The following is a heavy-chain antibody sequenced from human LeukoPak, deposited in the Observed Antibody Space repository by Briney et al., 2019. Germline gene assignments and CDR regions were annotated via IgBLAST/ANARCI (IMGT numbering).Heavy chain of an antibody. Sequence: GGSLRLSCAASGFTFSSFSVNWVRQAPGKGLEWVSYIRSSGSGTDYTGSVKGRFTISRDNAKNSLYLQMNSLRAEDTAVYYCARMNYVSTGWGAPFDYWGQGTLVTVSS. V-gene: IGHV3-48*04. D-gene: IGHD1-7*01. CDR3: ARMNYVSTGWGAPFDY. J-gene: IGHJ4*02. CDR1: GFTFSSFS. CDR2: IRSSGSGT.